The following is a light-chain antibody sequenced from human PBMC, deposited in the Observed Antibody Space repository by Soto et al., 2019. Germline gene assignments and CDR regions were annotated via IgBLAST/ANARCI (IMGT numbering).Light chain of an antibody. Sequence: VLTQSPGTLSLSPGERATLSCRASQSVSSNYLAWYQQKPGQAPRLLIYSASSRATGIPDRFSGSGSGTDFTLTINRLEPDDFAVYYCQPYGSSPRTFGQGTKVQIK. CDR2: SAS. V-gene: IGKV3-20*01. J-gene: IGKJ1*01. CDR3: QPYGSSPRT. CDR1: QSVSSNY.